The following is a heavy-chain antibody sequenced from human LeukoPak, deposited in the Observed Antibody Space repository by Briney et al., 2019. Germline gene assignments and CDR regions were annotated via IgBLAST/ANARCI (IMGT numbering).Heavy chain of an antibody. CDR1: GGSFSGYY. CDR2: INHSGST. J-gene: IGHJ3*02. D-gene: IGHD3-10*01. CDR3: ARSGTRRRYYSPPHDAFDI. V-gene: IGHV4-34*01. Sequence: TSETLSLTCAVYGGSFSGYYWSWIRQPLGKGLEWIGEINHSGSTNYNPSLKSRVTISVDTSKNQFSLKLSSVTAADTAVYYCARSGTRRRYYSPPHDAFDIWGQGTMVTVSS.